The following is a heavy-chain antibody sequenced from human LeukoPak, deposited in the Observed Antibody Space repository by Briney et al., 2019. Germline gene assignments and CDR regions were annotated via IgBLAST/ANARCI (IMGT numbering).Heavy chain of an antibody. CDR3: ARGLYCSFTSCQLEANWFAP. CDR1: GFTFRSYA. CDR2: ISYDGSKN. Sequence: QSGGSLRLSCAGSGFTFRSYAMHWVRQGPGKGLEWVAVISYDGSKNYYAESVKGRFTISRDNSNNTLYLQLNSLRAEDTAMYYCARGLYCSFTSCQLEANWFAPWGQGTLVTVSS. V-gene: IGHV3-30-3*01. J-gene: IGHJ5*02. D-gene: IGHD2-15*01.